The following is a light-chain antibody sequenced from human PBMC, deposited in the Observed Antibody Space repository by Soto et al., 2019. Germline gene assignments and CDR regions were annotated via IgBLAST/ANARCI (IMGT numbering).Light chain of an antibody. V-gene: IGKV3-15*01. CDR2: GAS. CDR1: RSVSSS. CDR3: QQYNNWPPFT. Sequence: EIVMTQSPATLSVSPGERVTLSCRASRSVSSSLAWYQQKPGQAPRLLFYGASTRATGIPARFSGSGSGTEFTLTISSLQSEDFAVYYCQQYNNWPPFTFGPGTKVDIK. J-gene: IGKJ3*01.